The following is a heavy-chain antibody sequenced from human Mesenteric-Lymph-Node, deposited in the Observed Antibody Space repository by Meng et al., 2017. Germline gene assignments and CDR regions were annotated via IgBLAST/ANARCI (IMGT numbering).Heavy chain of an antibody. D-gene: IGHD3-22*01. J-gene: IGHJ4*02. CDR3: ARDPAYYDSSGYYSPFDY. V-gene: IGHV1-3*01. Sequence: ASVKVSCKASGYTFTSYAMHWVRQAPGQRLEWMGWINAGNGNTKYSQKFQGRVTITRDTSASTAYMELSSLRSEDTAVYYCARDPAYYDSSGYYSPFDYWGQGTLVTVSS. CDR1: GYTFTSYA. CDR2: INAGNGNT.